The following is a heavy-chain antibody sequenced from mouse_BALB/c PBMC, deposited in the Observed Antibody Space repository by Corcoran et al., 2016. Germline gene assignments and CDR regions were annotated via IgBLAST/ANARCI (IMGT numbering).Heavy chain of an antibody. Sequence: QVQLQQSGPELVKPGASVKISCKASGYSFTSYYIHWVKQRPGQGLEWIGWIFTGSGTTKYTEKFKGKATLTADTSSSTAYLQLSSLTSDDSAVYVCARGAWFAYGGQGTPVTVAA. V-gene: IGHV1-66*01. CDR3: ARGAWFAY. CDR2: IFTGSGTT. J-gene: IGHJ3*01. CDR1: GYSFTSYY.